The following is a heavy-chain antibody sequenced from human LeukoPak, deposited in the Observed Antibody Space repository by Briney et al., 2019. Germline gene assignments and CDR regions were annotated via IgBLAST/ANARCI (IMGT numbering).Heavy chain of an antibody. J-gene: IGHJ4*02. Sequence: ASVKVSCKASGYTFTSYGISWVRQAPGQGLEWMGWISAYNGDTNYAQKLQDRVTMTTDTSTSTAYMELRSRRSDDTAVYYCARGVPYYDILTGYYPMRGTDYFDYWGQGTLVTVSS. D-gene: IGHD3-9*01. V-gene: IGHV1-18*01. CDR1: GYTFTSYG. CDR3: ARGVPYYDILTGYYPMRGTDYFDY. CDR2: ISAYNGDT.